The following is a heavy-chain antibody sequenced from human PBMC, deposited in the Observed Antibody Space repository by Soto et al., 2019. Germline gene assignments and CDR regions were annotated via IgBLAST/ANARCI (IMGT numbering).Heavy chain of an antibody. CDR1: GGSFSGYY. CDR2: INHSGST. CDR3: ARVLRYCSGGSCYSRSYYYYMDV. J-gene: IGHJ6*03. D-gene: IGHD2-15*01. Sequence: QVQLQQWGAGLLKPSETLSLTCAVYGGSFSGYYWSWIRQPPGKGLEWIGEINHSGSTNYNPSLKRRVTISVDTSKNQFSLKLSSVTAADTAVYYCARVLRYCSGGSCYSRSYYYYMDVWGKGTTVTVSS. V-gene: IGHV4-34*01.